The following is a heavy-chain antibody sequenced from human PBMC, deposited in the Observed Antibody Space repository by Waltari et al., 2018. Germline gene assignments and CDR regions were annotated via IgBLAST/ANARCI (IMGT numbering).Heavy chain of an antibody. D-gene: IGHD3-10*01. CDR2: VIPGLGAA. Sequence: VQLVQSGAEVKKPGSSVKVSCKVSGGTFNNSGISWVRQAPGQGLEWMGAVIPGLGAANYAKKCQGRVIISADESSGTVYMELSSLRSGDTAIYYCAFDGSGSEDYFDFWGQGTLVTVSS. CDR1: GGTFNNSG. CDR3: AFDGSGSEDYFDF. J-gene: IGHJ4*02. V-gene: IGHV1-69*01.